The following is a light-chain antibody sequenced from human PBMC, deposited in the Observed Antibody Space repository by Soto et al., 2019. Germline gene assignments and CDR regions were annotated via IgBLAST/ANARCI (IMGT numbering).Light chain of an antibody. V-gene: IGKV3-20*01. Sequence: EIVLTQSPGTLSLSPGDTATLSCAASQTVTSKFLAWYQQQPGQAPRLLIYGASNRASGISDRFSGSGSGTDFTLTIFSLEPEDFAVYYCQQYALSPSTFGQGTKVEIK. J-gene: IGKJ2*01. CDR1: QTVTSKF. CDR3: QQYALSPST. CDR2: GAS.